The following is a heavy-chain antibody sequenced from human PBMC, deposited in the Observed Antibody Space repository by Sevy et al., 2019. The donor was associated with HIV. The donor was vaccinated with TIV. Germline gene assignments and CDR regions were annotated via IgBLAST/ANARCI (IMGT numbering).Heavy chain of an antibody. Sequence: GGSLRLSCAASGFTFSAYGMHWVRQAPGKGLEWVAFIRYDGSNKFYADSVKGRFTISRDNSNNMMYLQMNSLRGEDTAVYYCATRWTLGYWGQGTLVTVSS. CDR3: ATRWTLGY. CDR2: IRYDGSNK. V-gene: IGHV3-30*02. D-gene: IGHD1-1*01. CDR1: GFTFSAYG. J-gene: IGHJ4*02.